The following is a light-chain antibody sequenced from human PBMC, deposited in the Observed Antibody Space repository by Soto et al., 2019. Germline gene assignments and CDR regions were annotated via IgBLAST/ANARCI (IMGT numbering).Light chain of an antibody. Sequence: QSVLTQPPSASGSPGQSVTISCTGTSSDVGGYNYVSRIRTPPRQRPKFMIYEVTKRPSGVPDRLFGSKSGNTASLSVSGLQAADEADYNCSSYAGSNNFGVFGGGTKLTVL. CDR2: EVT. V-gene: IGLV2-8*01. J-gene: IGLJ3*02. CDR3: SSYAGSNNFGV. CDR1: SSDVGGYNY.